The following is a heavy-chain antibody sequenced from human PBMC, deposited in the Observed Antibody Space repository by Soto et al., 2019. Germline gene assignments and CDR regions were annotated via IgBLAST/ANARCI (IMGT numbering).Heavy chain of an antibody. Sequence: QVHLQQWGAGLLKPSETLSLTCAVYGGSVNGYYWNWIRQPPGKGLEWIGEINHTGGTHYNTSLKSRVTMSVDTSKNQVSLRLSSVTAADTAIYYCATRITVFGLLIPPFDPWGQGTQVTVSS. CDR3: ATRITVFGLLIPPFDP. CDR1: GGSVNGYY. V-gene: IGHV4-34*02. CDR2: INHTGGT. D-gene: IGHD3-3*01. J-gene: IGHJ5*02.